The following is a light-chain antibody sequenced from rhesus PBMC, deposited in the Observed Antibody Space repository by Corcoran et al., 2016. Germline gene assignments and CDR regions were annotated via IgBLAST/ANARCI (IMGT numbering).Light chain of an antibody. CDR1: QGITND. V-gene: IGKV1-33*02. CDR2: GAS. J-gene: IGKJ3*01. CDR3: QHYYSTPFT. Sequence: DIQMTQSPSSLSASVGDRVTITCRASQGITNDLAWYQQKPGETPKLLIYGASSLQSGIPSRFSGSGAGSDCTLTISSRQSEDFATYYCQHYYSTPFTFGPGTKLDIK.